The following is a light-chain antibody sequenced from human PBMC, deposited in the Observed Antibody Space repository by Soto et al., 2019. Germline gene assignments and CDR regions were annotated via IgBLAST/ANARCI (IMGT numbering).Light chain of an antibody. CDR1: QTVSSSY. CDR2: GAS. Sequence: EIVLTQSPGTLSLSPGERATLSCRASQTVSSSYLAWYQQKPGQAPRLLLYGASSRATGIPDRFSGSGSGTDLTLTISRLEPEDFAVCYCQQYGSSPLFAVGPGTKVDIK. V-gene: IGKV3-20*01. J-gene: IGKJ3*01. CDR3: QQYGSSPLFA.